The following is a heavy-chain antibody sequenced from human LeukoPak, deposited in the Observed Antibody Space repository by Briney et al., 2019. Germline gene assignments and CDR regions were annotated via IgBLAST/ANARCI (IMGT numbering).Heavy chain of an antibody. Sequence: PGGSLRLSCAASGFTFSDYYMSWIRQAPGKGLEWVSYISSSGSTIYYADSVKGRFTISRDNAKNSLYLQMNSLRAEDTAVYCCARDSAALYYFDYWGQGTLVTVSS. CDR3: ARDSAALYYFDY. CDR1: GFTFSDYY. V-gene: IGHV3-11*01. CDR2: ISSSGSTI. J-gene: IGHJ4*02. D-gene: IGHD3-10*01.